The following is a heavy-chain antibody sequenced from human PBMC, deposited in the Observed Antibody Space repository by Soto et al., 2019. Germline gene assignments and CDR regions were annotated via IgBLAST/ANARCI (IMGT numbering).Heavy chain of an antibody. CDR2: VWSDGNNK. CDR3: ARERLRHSFDP. CDR1: GFTFSTYA. J-gene: IGHJ5*02. D-gene: IGHD3-9*01. V-gene: IGHV3-33*01. Sequence: GGSLRLSCAASGFTFSTYAMHWVRQPPGQGLEWVAVVWSDGNNKYYADSVKGRFTISRDNSKNTLYLQMNSLRVEDTAVYYCARERLRHSFDPWGQGTPVTVS.